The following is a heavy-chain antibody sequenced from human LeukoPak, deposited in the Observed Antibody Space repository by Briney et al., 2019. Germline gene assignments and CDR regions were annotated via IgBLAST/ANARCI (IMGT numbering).Heavy chain of an antibody. V-gene: IGHV4-39*01. J-gene: IGHJ6*03. D-gene: IGHD3-10*01. CDR1: GGSISSSIYF. Sequence: SETLSLTCTVSGGSISSSIYFWGWIRQPPGKGLEWIGSIHYGGSTYHDPSLKSRVTVSLDTSKNQFSLKLSSVTATDTAAYYCARQLYSSGSYYAPMDVWGKGTTVTISS. CDR2: IHYGGST. CDR3: ARQLYSSGSYYAPMDV.